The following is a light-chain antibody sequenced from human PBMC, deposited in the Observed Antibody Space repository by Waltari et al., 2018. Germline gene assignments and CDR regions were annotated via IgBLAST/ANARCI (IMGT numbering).Light chain of an antibody. CDR1: QSVTRT. J-gene: IGKJ1*01. CDR2: GAS. Sequence: EIVLTQSPGTLSLSAGDSATLSCRASQSVTRTLAWYQQKPGQAPRLLIYGASNRATGIPDRFSGSGSGTDFRLTISRLEPEDFAVYYCQHYLRLPATFGQGTKVEIK. CDR3: QHYLRLPAT. V-gene: IGKV3-20*01.